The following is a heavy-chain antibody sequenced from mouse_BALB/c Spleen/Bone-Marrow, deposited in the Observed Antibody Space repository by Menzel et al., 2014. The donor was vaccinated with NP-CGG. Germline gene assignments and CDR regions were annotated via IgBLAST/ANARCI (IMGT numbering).Heavy chain of an antibody. Sequence: EVQVVESGPELVKPGASVKISCKTSGYTFTDYTMHWVRQSHGKSLEWIGSINPNNGGSSCNQKFKAKATLTIDKSSSTPYMELRSLTSEDSAVYYCARAVHFDYWGQGTTLTVSS. CDR2: INPNNGGS. J-gene: IGHJ2*01. CDR3: ARAVHFDY. V-gene: IGHV1-22*01. CDR1: GYTFTDYT.